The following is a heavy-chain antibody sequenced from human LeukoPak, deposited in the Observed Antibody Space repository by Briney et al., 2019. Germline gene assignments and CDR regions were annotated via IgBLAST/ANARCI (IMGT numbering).Heavy chain of an antibody. J-gene: IGHJ6*02. Sequence: GGSLRLSCAASGLTFSSYGMHWVRQAPGKGLEWVAVISYDGSNKYYADSVKGRFTISRDNSKNTLYLQMNSLRAEDTAVYYCAKDGTEYYYDSSGYYYSYGMDVWGQGTTVTVSS. CDR2: ISYDGSNK. CDR1: GLTFSSYG. CDR3: AKDGTEYYYDSSGYYYSYGMDV. D-gene: IGHD3-22*01. V-gene: IGHV3-30*18.